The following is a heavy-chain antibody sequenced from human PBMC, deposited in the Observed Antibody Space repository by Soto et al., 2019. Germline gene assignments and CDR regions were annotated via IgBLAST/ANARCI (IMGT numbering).Heavy chain of an antibody. CDR1: GFTFGNYA. CDR3: AKKSLGSITLPALYYFDY. CDR2: ISGGGDAT. Sequence: EVQLLESGGGLVQPGGSPRLSCAASGFTFGNYAFSWVRQAPGKGLEWVSVISGGGDATYYPDSVKGRFTTSRDNSKHTVYLQMNSLRAEDTAVYYCAKKSLGSITLPALYYFDYWGQGTLVTVSS. J-gene: IGHJ4*02. V-gene: IGHV3-23*01. D-gene: IGHD7-27*01.